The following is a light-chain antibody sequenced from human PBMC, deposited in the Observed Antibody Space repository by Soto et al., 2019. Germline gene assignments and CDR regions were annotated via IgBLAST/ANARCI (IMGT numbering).Light chain of an antibody. J-gene: IGLJ1*01. CDR1: SSDVGGYNF. V-gene: IGLV2-14*01. Sequence: QSVLTQPASVSGSPGQSITISCTGTSSDVGGYNFVSWYQQHPGKAPKLMIYEVSSRPSGVSNRFFGSKSGNTASLTISGLQVEDEADYYCSSYTGSSTLVYVFGTGTKLTVL. CDR2: EVS. CDR3: SSYTGSSTLVYV.